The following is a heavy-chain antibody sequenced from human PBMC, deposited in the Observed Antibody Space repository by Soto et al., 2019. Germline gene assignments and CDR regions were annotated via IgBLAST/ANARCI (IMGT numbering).Heavy chain of an antibody. CDR2: IYYSGST. V-gene: IGHV4-31*03. CDR3: ARSPTYYYVSSGYWFDP. D-gene: IGHD3-22*01. Sequence: SETLSLTCTVSGGSISSGGYYWSWIRQHPGKGLEWIGYIYYSGSTYYNPSLKSRVTISVDTSKNQFSLKLSSVTAADTAVYYCARSPTYYYVSSGYWFDPWGQGTLVTVSS. CDR1: GGSISSGGYY. J-gene: IGHJ5*02.